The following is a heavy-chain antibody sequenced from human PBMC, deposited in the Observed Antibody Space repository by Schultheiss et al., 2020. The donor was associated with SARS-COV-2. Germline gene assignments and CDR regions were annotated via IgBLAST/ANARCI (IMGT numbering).Heavy chain of an antibody. CDR3: ARGVAEPIDYYYYYGMDV. V-gene: IGHV4-31*11. CDR1: GDSISSGGYY. J-gene: IGHJ6*02. D-gene: IGHD2-15*01. CDR2: IYHSGST. Sequence: SETLSLTCAVSGDSISSGGYYWSWIRQHPGKGLEWIGEIYHSGSTNYNPSLKSRVTISVDTSKNQFSLKLSSVTAADTAVYYCARGVAEPIDYYYYYGMDVWGQGTTVTVSS.